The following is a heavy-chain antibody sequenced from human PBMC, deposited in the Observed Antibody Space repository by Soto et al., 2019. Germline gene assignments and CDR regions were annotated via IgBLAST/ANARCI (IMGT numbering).Heavy chain of an antibody. CDR1: GYTFTGYY. V-gene: IGHV1-2*02. CDR3: ATDSAGRGPFDP. CDR2: INPNSGGT. D-gene: IGHD3-10*01. J-gene: IGHJ5*02. Sequence: ASVKVSCKASGYTFTGYYMHWVRQAPGQGLEWMGWINPNSGGTNYAQKFQGRVTMTRDTSISTAYMELSRLRSDDTAVYYCATDSAGRGPFDPWGQGILVTVSS.